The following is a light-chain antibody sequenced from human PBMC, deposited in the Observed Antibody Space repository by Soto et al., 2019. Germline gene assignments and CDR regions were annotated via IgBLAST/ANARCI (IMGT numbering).Light chain of an antibody. CDR3: QEYSNWHRDRT. Sequence: EIVMTQPPATLSVSPGERATLSCRASQSVGSNLAWYQQKPGQAPRLLIYGASTRATGIPARFSGRGSGTEFAVTISGLQAGGVTICFCQEYSNWHRDRTFGQWTKVEIK. CDR2: GAS. CDR1: QSVGSN. J-gene: IGKJ1*01. V-gene: IGKV3-15*01.